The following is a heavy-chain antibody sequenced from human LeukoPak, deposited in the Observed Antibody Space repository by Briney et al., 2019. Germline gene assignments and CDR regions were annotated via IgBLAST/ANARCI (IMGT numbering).Heavy chain of an antibody. CDR3: ARIFGSNGYYRYFDY. Sequence: AASVKVSCKASGGTFSSYAISWVRQAPGQGLEWMGRIIPILGIANYAQKFQGRVTITADKSTSTVYMELSSLRSEDTAVYYCARIFGSNGYYRYFDYWGQGTLVTVSS. D-gene: IGHD3-22*01. CDR2: IIPILGIA. J-gene: IGHJ4*02. CDR1: GGTFSSYA. V-gene: IGHV1-69*04.